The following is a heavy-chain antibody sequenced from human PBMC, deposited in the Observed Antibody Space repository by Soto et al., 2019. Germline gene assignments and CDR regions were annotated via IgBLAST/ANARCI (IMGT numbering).Heavy chain of an antibody. Sequence: GESLKISCKGSGYTLTSYWISWVRQMPGKGLEWMGRIDPSDSYTNYSPSFQGHVTISADKSISTAYLQWSSLKASDTAMYYCASQGTTGSYYYYGMDVWGQGPTVTVSS. CDR1: GYTLTSYW. J-gene: IGHJ6*02. CDR3: ASQGTTGSYYYYGMDV. V-gene: IGHV5-10-1*01. D-gene: IGHD1-1*01. CDR2: IDPSDSYT.